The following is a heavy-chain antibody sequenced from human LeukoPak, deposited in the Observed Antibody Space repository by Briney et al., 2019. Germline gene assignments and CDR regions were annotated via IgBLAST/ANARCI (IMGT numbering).Heavy chain of an antibody. CDR2: INPNSGGT. J-gene: IGHJ5*02. CDR3: ARDLPTTMVRGVNSFDP. D-gene: IGHD3-10*01. V-gene: IGHV1-2*02. CDR1: GYTFTGYY. Sequence: SVKVSCKASGYTFTGYYMHWVRQAPGQGLEWMGWINPNSGGTNYAQKFQGRVTMTRDTSISTAYMELSRLRSDDTAVYYCARDLPTTMVRGVNSFDPWGQGTLVTVSS.